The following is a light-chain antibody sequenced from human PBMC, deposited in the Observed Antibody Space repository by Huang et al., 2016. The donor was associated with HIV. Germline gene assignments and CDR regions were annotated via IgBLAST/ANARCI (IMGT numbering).Light chain of an antibody. Sequence: EIVMTQSPATLSVSPGERATLSCRASQSVSSNLVWYQQEPGQAPRLLIYGASTRATGIPARFSGSGSGTEFTLTISRLQSEDFAVYYCQQYDNWPPTLGQGTKVDIK. CDR1: QSVSSN. J-gene: IGKJ1*01. CDR2: GAS. CDR3: QQYDNWPPT. V-gene: IGKV3-15*01.